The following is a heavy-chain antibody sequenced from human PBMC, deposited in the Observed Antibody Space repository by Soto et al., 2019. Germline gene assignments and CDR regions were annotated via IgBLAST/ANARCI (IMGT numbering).Heavy chain of an antibody. CDR1: GFTFSSYW. V-gene: IGHV3-74*01. J-gene: IGHJ4*02. CDR2: INSDGSST. Sequence: EVQLVESGGGLVQPGGSLRLSCAASGFTFSSYWMHWVRQAPGKGLVWVSRINSDGSSTSYADSVKGPFTISRDNAKNTLYLQMHSLIAEDTAVYYCVRTTLVVAAATPEDYWGQGTLVTVSS. D-gene: IGHD2-15*01. CDR3: VRTTLVVAAATPEDY.